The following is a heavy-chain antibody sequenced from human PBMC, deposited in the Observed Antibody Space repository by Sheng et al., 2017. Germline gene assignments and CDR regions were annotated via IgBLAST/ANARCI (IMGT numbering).Heavy chain of an antibody. J-gene: IGHJ3*02. D-gene: IGHD1-26*01. Sequence: EVQLVESGGGLVQPGRSLRLSCAASGFTFDDYAMHWVRQAPGKGLEWVSGISWNSGSIGYADSVKGRFTISRDNAKNSLYLQMNSLRAEDTALYYCAKGRRGSYRLDAFDIWGQGTMV. CDR2: ISWNSGSI. V-gene: IGHV3-9*01. CDR1: GFTFDDYA. CDR3: AKGRRGSYRLDAFDI.